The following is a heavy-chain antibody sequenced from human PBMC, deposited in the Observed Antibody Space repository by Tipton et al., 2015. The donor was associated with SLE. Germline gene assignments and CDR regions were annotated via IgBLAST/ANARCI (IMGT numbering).Heavy chain of an antibody. Sequence: TLSLTCAVSGYSISSGYYWGWIRQPPGKGLEWIGSIYHSGSTYYNPSLKSRVTISVDTSKNQFSLKLSSVTAADTAVYYCAREGSWRAFGYWGQGTLVTVSS. CDR2: IYHSGST. D-gene: IGHD6-13*01. J-gene: IGHJ4*02. CDR1: GYSISSGYY. V-gene: IGHV4-38-2*02. CDR3: AREGSWRAFGY.